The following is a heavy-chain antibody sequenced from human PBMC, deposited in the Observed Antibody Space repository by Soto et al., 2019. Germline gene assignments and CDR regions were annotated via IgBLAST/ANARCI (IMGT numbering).Heavy chain of an antibody. V-gene: IGHV4-4*02. Sequence: QVQLQESGPGLVKPSGTLSLTCAVSGGSISSTNWWSWVRQPPGKGLEWIGEIYHSGSTNYNPSLKSRVTISIDKVRKKFSLKLNSVTAADTAVYYCARGTVTYSNNWFDPWGQGTLVTVSS. CDR3: ARGTVTYSNNWFDP. D-gene: IGHD4-17*01. CDR2: IYHSGST. CDR1: GGSISSTNW. J-gene: IGHJ5*02.